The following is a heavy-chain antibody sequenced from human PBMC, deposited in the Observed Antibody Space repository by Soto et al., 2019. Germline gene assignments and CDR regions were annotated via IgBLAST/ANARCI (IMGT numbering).Heavy chain of an antibody. CDR3: AGNVWSGYVGTDAFDI. J-gene: IGHJ3*02. Sequence: SETLSLTCTVSGGSISSYYWSWIRQPPGKGLEWIGYIYYSGSTNYNPSLKSRVTISVDTSKNQFSLKLSSVTAADTAVYYCAGNVWSGYVGTDAFDIWGQGTMVTLSS. D-gene: IGHD3-3*01. V-gene: IGHV4-59*01. CDR2: IYYSGST. CDR1: GGSISSYY.